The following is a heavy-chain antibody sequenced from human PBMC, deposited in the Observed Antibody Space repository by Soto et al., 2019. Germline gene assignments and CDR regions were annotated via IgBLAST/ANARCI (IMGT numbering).Heavy chain of an antibody. CDR1: GGSISSGPYS. D-gene: IGHD4-4*01. V-gene: IGHV4-30-2*01. CDR2: IYHSGST. CDR3: ARVLRYSLYDGWFDP. Sequence: SETLSLTCTVSGGSISSGPYSWTWIRRPPGKGLEWIGSIYHSGSTDYNPSFKSRVTLSRDTSNNQFSLRLNSVAAADTAVYYCARVLRYSLYDGWFDPWGQGILVTVSS. J-gene: IGHJ5*02.